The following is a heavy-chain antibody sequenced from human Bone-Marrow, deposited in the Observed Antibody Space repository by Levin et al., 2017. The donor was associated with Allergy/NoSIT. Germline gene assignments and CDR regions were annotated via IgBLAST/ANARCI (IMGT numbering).Heavy chain of an antibody. CDR1: GGSFGGYF. Sequence: GSLRLSCAVSGGSFGGYFWTWIRQTPGKGLEWLGEINHSGSTTYNPSLKSRVTMSVDTSKKQFSLNLTSVTAADTAVYYCVREYYYGSASYVTKPYMDVWGKGTTVTVSS. CDR3: VREYYYGSASYVTKPYMDV. V-gene: IGHV4-34*01. J-gene: IGHJ6*03. D-gene: IGHD3-10*01. CDR2: INHSGST.